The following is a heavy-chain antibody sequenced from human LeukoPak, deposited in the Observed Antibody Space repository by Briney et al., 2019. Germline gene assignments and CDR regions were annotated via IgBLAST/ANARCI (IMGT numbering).Heavy chain of an antibody. Sequence: GGSLRLSCAASGFTFSSYAMSWVRQAPGKGLEWVSGISSDGIRTYYADSVKGRFTISRDNSKNTVFLQMNSLRAEDTALHYCAKESFYGSGTFYNLKDYFDYWGQGTLVTVSS. CDR3: AKESFYGSGTFYNLKDYFDY. CDR1: GFTFSSYA. D-gene: IGHD3-10*01. J-gene: IGHJ4*02. V-gene: IGHV3-23*01. CDR2: ISSDGIRT.